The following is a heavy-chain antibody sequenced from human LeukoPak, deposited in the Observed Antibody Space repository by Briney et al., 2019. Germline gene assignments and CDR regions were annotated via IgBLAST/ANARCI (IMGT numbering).Heavy chain of an antibody. CDR2: IISIFGTA. D-gene: IGHD2-2*01. Sequence: ASVKVSCKASGGTFSSYAISWVRQAPGQGLEWMGGIISIFGTANYAQKFQGRVTITADESTSTAYMELSSLRSEDTAVYYCAKTIVVVPAASPYYYYMDVWGKGTTVTVSS. V-gene: IGHV1-69*13. CDR3: AKTIVVVPAASPYYYYMDV. CDR1: GGTFSSYA. J-gene: IGHJ6*03.